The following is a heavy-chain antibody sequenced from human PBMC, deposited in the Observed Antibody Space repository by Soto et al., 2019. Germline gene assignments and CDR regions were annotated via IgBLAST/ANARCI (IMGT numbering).Heavy chain of an antibody. V-gene: IGHV4-34*01. J-gene: IGHJ4*02. Sequence: SETLSLTCAVYGVSFSGYYWSWIRQPPGKGLEWIGEINHSGSTNYNPSLKSRVTISVDTSKNQFSLKLSSVTAADTAVYYCARGYCSGGSCYSEDYWGQGTLVTV. D-gene: IGHD2-15*01. CDR2: INHSGST. CDR1: GVSFSGYY. CDR3: ARGYCSGGSCYSEDY.